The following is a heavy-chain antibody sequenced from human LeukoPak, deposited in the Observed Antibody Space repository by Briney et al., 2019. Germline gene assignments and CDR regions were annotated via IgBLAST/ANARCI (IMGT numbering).Heavy chain of an antibody. Sequence: NPSETLSLTCAVYGGSFSGYYWSWIRQPPGKGLEWIGEINHSGSTNYNPSLKSRVTISVDTSKNQFSLKLSSVTAADAAVYYCARTTTVTTSFDYWGQGTLVTVSS. CDR3: ARTTTVTTSFDY. D-gene: IGHD4-17*01. CDR2: INHSGST. V-gene: IGHV4-34*01. J-gene: IGHJ4*02. CDR1: GGSFSGYY.